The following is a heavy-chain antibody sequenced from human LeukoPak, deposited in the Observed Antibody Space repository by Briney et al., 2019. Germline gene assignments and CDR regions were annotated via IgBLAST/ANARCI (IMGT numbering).Heavy chain of an antibody. Sequence: PSETLSLTCAVYGGSFSGYYWSWLRQPPGKGLEWIGEINHSGSTSYNPSLKSRVTISVDTSKNQFSLKLSSVTAADTAVYYCATEGLYYYDSSGPEKGWFDPWGQGTLVTVSS. CDR2: INHSGST. V-gene: IGHV4-34*01. J-gene: IGHJ5*02. CDR1: GGSFSGYY. D-gene: IGHD3-22*01. CDR3: ATEGLYYYDSSGPEKGWFDP.